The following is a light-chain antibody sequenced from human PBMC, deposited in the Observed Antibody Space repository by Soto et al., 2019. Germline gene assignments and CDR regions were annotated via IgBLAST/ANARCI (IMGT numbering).Light chain of an antibody. CDR3: QQYGNPPQT. CDR2: DAS. J-gene: IGKJ2*01. Sequence: EVVLTQSPATLSLSPGERVTLSCGASQSVSRSYLAWYQQKPGLAPRLLIYDASNRATGVPDRFSGRGSGTDFTLTISRLESEDFAVYFCQQYGNPPQTFGQGTKLEMK. CDR1: QSVSRSY. V-gene: IGKV3D-20*01.